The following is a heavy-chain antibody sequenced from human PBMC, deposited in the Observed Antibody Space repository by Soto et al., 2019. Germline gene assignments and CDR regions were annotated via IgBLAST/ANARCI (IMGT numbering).Heavy chain of an antibody. V-gene: IGHV3-64D*06. J-gene: IGHJ4*02. CDR3: VKDHFGGWYGACY. Sequence: GSLRLFCSASGFTFRSYSMHWVPPAPGKGLEYVSAISSNWGSTYYADSVKGRFTISRDNSKNTLYLQMSSLRAEDTAVYYCVKDHFGGWYGACYWGQGTLVTVS. CDR1: GFTFRSYS. CDR2: ISSNWGST. D-gene: IGHD6-19*01.